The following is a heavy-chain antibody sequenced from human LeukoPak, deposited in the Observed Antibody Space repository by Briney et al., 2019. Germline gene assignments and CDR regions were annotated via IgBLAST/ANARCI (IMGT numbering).Heavy chain of an antibody. V-gene: IGHV4-34*01. J-gene: IGHJ5*02. CDR2: INDSGST. CDR3: AKNNWFDP. Sequence: PSETLSLTCAVSGGSFSGHYWSWIRQPPGEGLEWIGEINDSGSTNYNPSLKSRVTISADTSKNQFSLKLSSVTAADTAVYYCAKNNWFDPWGQGTLVTVSS. CDR1: GGSFSGHY.